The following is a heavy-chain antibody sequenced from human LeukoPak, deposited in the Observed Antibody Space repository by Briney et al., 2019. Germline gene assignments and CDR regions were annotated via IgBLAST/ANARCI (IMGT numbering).Heavy chain of an antibody. D-gene: IGHD1-26*01. CDR2: INHSGST. V-gene: IGHV4-34*01. CDR1: GGSFSGYY. Sequence: PSETLSLTCAVYGGSFSGYYWSWIRQPPGKGLEWIGEINHSGSTNYNPSLKSRVTISVDTSKNQFSLKLSSVTAADTAVYYCARGPKARGERSYRDYYFDYWGQGTLVTVSS. J-gene: IGHJ4*02. CDR3: ARGPKARGERSYRDYYFDY.